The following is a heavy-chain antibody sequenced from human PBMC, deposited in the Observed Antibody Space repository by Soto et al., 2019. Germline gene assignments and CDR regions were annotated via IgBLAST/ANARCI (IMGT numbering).Heavy chain of an antibody. Sequence: GGSLRLSCAASGFTFSSYSMNWVRQAPGKGLEWVSSISSSSSYIYYADSVKGRFTISRDNAKNSLYLQMNSLRAEDTAVYYCARDRLGTLGPYGDYENPTSQYGMDVWGQGTTVTVSS. D-gene: IGHD4-17*01. CDR3: ARDRLGTLGPYGDYENPTSQYGMDV. V-gene: IGHV3-21*01. CDR1: GFTFSSYS. J-gene: IGHJ6*02. CDR2: ISSSSSYI.